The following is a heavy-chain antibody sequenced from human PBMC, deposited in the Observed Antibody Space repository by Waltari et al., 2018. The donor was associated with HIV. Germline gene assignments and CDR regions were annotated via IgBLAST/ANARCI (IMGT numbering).Heavy chain of an antibody. CDR2: IYYSGTT. J-gene: IGHJ4*02. CDR1: GGYISSSY. Sequence: QAQLQESGPGLVKPSETVSLTCSVSGGYISSSYWSWIRQPPRKGLEWIVYIYYSGTTNYNPSLKSRVTISVDTSKNQFSLKLSSVTAADTAVYYCARANYDSSGYYYLNYFDYWGQGTLVTVSS. CDR3: ARANYDSSGYYYLNYFDY. V-gene: IGHV4-59*01. D-gene: IGHD3-22*01.